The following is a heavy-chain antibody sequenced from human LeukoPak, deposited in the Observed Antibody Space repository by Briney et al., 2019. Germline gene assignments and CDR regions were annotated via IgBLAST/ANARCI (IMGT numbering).Heavy chain of an antibody. CDR2: INHSGST. V-gene: IGHV4-34*01. CDR1: GGSFSGYY. D-gene: IGHD5-18*01. J-gene: IGHJ4*02. Sequence: PSETLSLTCAVYGGSFSGYYWSWIRQPPGKGLEWIGEINHSGSTNYNPSLKSRVVISVDTSKNQFSLKLSSVTAADTAVYYCARRNRGYSYGLTTAKKAAPFDYWGQGTLVTVSS. CDR3: ARRNRGYSYGLTTAKKAAPFDY.